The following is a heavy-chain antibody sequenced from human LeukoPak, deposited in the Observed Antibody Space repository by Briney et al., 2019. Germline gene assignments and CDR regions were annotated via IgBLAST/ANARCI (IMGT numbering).Heavy chain of an antibody. CDR2: ISSSSSYI. Sequence: GGSLRLSCAASGFTFSSYSMNWVRQAPGKGLEWVSSISSSSSYIYYADSVRGRFTISRDNAKNSLCLQMNSLRAEDTAVYYCARDGEDSSGWSTYLGWSYYFDYWGQGTLVTVSS. J-gene: IGHJ4*02. CDR1: GFTFSSYS. D-gene: IGHD6-19*01. V-gene: IGHV3-21*01. CDR3: ARDGEDSSGWSTYLGWSYYFDY.